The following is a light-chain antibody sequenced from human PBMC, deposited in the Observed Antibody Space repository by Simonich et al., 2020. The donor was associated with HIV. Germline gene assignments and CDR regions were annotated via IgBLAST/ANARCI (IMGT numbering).Light chain of an antibody. Sequence: QSALTQPPSASGSPGQSVTISCPGTSSDVGAYNYVSWYQQHPGKAPKLIIYEVSKRPSGVPDRFSGSKSGNTASLTVSGLQAEDEADYYCSSYASIWLFGGGTKLTVL. V-gene: IGLV2-8*01. CDR2: EVS. CDR1: SSDVGAYNY. CDR3: SSYASIWL. J-gene: IGLJ3*02.